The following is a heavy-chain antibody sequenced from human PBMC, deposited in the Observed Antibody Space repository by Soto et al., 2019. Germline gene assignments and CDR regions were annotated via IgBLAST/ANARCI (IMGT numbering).Heavy chain of an antibody. CDR2: IVVGSGST. CDR1: GFTFTSSA. Sequence: ASVKVSCKASGFTFTSSAVQWVRQARGQRLEWIGWIVVGSGSTNYAQKFQERVTITRDMSTSTAYMELSSLRSEDTAVYYCAAVSPSYYDSSGYYIDYWGQGTLVTVSS. D-gene: IGHD3-22*01. V-gene: IGHV1-58*01. CDR3: AAVSPSYYDSSGYYIDY. J-gene: IGHJ4*02.